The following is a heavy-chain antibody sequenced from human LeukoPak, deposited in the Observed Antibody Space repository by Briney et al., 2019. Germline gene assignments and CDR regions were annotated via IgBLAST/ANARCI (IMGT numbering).Heavy chain of an antibody. CDR3: ATSDSSGYYDYFDY. V-gene: IGHV1-69*01. Sequence: SVKASCKASGGTFSSYAISWVRQAPGQGLEWMGGIIPIFGTANYAQKFQGRVMITADESTSTAYMELSSLRSEDTAVYYCATSDSSGYYDYFDYWGQGTLVTVSS. J-gene: IGHJ4*02. CDR1: GGTFSSYA. D-gene: IGHD3-22*01. CDR2: IIPIFGTA.